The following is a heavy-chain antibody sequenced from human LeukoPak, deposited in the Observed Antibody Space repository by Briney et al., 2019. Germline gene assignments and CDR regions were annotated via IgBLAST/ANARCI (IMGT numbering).Heavy chain of an antibody. CDR1: GVSISCYN. Sequence: PSGTLSLTCTASGVSISCYNWSRLPQAQGKGLVWLVYIYDSGSTYYNPFLKSRVTISVDTSKNQYFLMLSPVPAADTVLYCGARGVCSTGWSGGWKFDPWGQGTLVTVSS. CDR2: IYDSGST. CDR3: ARGVCSTGWSGGWKFDP. V-gene: IGHV4-59*01. J-gene: IGHJ5*02. D-gene: IGHD6-19*01.